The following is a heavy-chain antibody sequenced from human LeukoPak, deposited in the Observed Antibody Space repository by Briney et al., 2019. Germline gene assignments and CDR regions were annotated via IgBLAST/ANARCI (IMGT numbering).Heavy chain of an antibody. CDR2: INHSGST. D-gene: IGHD2-8*02. V-gene: IGHV4-34*01. J-gene: IGHJ3*02. Sequence: PSETLSLTCAVYGGSFSGYYWSWIRQPPGKGLEWIGEINHSGSTNYNPSLKSRVTISVDTSKNQFSLKLSSVTAAGTAVYYCAVLYGSTDAFDIWGQGTMVTVSS. CDR1: GGSFSGYY. CDR3: AVLYGSTDAFDI.